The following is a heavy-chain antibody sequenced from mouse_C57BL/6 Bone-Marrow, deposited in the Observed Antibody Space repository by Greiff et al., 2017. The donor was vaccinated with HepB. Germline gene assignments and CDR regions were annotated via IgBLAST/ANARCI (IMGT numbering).Heavy chain of an antibody. V-gene: IGHV1-18*01. CDR2: INPNNGGT. CDR1: GYTFTDYN. D-gene: IGHD1-1*01. Sequence: VQLKESGPELVKPGASVKIPCKASGYTFTDYNMDWVKQSHGKSLEWIGDINPNNGGTIYNQKFKGKATLTVDKSYSTAYMEIRSLTSEDTAVYYCARGTVVAPSRYFDYWGQGTTLTVSS. J-gene: IGHJ2*01. CDR3: ARGTVVAPSRYFDY.